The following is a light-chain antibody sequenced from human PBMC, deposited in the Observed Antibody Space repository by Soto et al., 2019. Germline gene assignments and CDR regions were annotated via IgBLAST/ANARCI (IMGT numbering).Light chain of an antibody. J-gene: IGKJ3*01. CDR1: QSISSY. CDR3: HQSYSTPWVT. CDR2: AAS. Sequence: DIQMTQSPSSLSASVGDRVTITCRASQSISSYLNWYQQKPGKAPKPLIYAASSLQSGVPSRFSSSGSGTDFTLNISSLQPEDFATYYCHQSYSTPWVTFGPGNNLDIK. V-gene: IGKV1-39*01.